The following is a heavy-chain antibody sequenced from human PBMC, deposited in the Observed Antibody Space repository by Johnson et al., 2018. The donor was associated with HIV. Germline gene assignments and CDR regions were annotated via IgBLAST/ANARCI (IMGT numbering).Heavy chain of an antibody. Sequence: MKWARQTPGTGMQRVSAINRNAGRTGYTDSVKVCFSICRDNAKNSLYLQMNSLRGEDTALYYCARAGGAAGVNGFDIWGQWTMVSGFS. V-gene: IGHV3-20*03. CDR3: ARAGGAAGVNGFDI. J-gene: IGHJ3*02. CDR2: INRNAGRT. D-gene: IGHD3-10*01.